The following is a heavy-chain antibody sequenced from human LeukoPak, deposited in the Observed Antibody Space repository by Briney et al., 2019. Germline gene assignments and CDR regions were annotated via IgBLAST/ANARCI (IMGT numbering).Heavy chain of an antibody. V-gene: IGHV4-30-4*01. CDR3: ARDCSGGSCYGAFDI. J-gene: IGHJ3*02. CDR1: GASIRSGDYY. D-gene: IGHD2-15*01. Sequence: SQTLSLTCTVSGASIRSGDYYWSWIRQPPGKGLEWIGYIYDSGSTYYNPSLKSRITISVDTSENRFSLKLSPVTATDTAVYYCARDCSGGSCYGAFDIWGQGTMVTVSS. CDR2: IYDSGST.